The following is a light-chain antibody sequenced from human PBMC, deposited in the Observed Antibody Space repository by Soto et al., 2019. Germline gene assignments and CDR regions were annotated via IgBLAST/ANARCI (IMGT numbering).Light chain of an antibody. J-gene: IGKJ4*01. CDR3: QKYNTYSSLT. Sequence: DIQMTKSPSTLSACVGDIAPTTCRHRQSIRSWLAWYQQKLGRAPRLLIYDASSLESGVPSRFSGSGYGTEFTLTISSLQPDDLASYCCQKYNTYSSLTFGGGAKVDLK. CDR2: DAS. CDR1: QSIRSW. V-gene: IGKV1-5*01.